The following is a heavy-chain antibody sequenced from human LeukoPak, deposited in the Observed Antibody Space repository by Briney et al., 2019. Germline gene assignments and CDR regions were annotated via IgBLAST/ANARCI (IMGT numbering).Heavy chain of an antibody. J-gene: IGHJ3*02. V-gene: IGHV1-2*02. Sequence: ASVKVSCKASGYTFTGYYMHWVRQAPGQGLEWMGWINPNTGGTNYAQKFQGRVTMTRDTSISTAYMELSGLRSDNTALYYCARVDDVLTGSAFDIWGQGTMVAVSS. D-gene: IGHD3-9*01. CDR2: INPNTGGT. CDR1: GYTFTGYY. CDR3: ARVDDVLTGSAFDI.